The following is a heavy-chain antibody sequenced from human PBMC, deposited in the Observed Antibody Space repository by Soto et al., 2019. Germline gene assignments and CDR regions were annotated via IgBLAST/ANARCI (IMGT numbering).Heavy chain of an antibody. J-gene: IGHJ4*02. CDR1: GGSISSYY. Sequence: SETLSLTCTVSGGSISSYYWSWIRQPPGKGLEWIGYIYYSGSTNYNPSLKSRVTISVDTSKNQFSLKLSSVTAADTAVYYCARAYCSGGSCYSAVPDLFDYWGQGTLVTVS. CDR3: ARAYCSGGSCYSAVPDLFDY. D-gene: IGHD2-15*01. V-gene: IGHV4-59*01. CDR2: IYYSGST.